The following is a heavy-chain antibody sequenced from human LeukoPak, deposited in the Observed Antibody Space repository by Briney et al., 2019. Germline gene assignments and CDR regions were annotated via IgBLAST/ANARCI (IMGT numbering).Heavy chain of an antibody. D-gene: IGHD3-3*01. J-gene: IGHJ5*02. Sequence: SETLSLTCTVSGGYSSGYYWSWIRQSAGKGLEWIGRMHTGVTTKYNPSLQSRVILSVDVSKSQFSLNLTSVTAADTAVYYCARDTHYDFWGGYLNSFDPWGQGALVTVSS. CDR1: GGYSSGYY. V-gene: IGHV4-4*07. CDR3: ARDTHYDFWGGYLNSFDP. CDR2: MHTGVTT.